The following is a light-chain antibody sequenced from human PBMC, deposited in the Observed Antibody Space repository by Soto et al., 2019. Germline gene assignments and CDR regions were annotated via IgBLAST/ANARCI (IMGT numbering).Light chain of an antibody. CDR1: SSDVGGYNY. Sequence: QSALTQPASVSGSPGQSITISCTGTSSDVGGYNYVSWYQQHPGKAPKLMIYVVSNRPSGVSNRFSGSKSGNTASLTISGIQAEDEADYYCSSYTSSSTDVFGTGTKLTVL. CDR2: VVS. J-gene: IGLJ1*01. V-gene: IGLV2-14*01. CDR3: SSYTSSSTDV.